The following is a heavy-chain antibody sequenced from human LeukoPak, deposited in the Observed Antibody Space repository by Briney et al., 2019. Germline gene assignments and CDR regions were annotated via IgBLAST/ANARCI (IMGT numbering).Heavy chain of an antibody. CDR2: ISSSSDYI. D-gene: IGHD2-2*01. CDR1: GFTFSWFS. J-gene: IGHJ4*02. Sequence: KSGGSLRLSCVASGFTFSWFSMNWVRQAPGKGLEWVSTISSSSDYIYYADSLEGRFTISRDNARNSLYLHMDSLRAEDTAVYYWARLYCSTSSCYASDYWGQGTVVTVSS. V-gene: IGHV3-21*01. CDR3: ARLYCSTSSCYASDY.